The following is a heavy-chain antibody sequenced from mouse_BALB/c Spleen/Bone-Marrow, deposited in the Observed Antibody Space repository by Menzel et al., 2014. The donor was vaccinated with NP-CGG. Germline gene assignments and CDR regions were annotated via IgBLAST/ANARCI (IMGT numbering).Heavy chain of an antibody. J-gene: IGHJ2*01. V-gene: IGHV1-77*01. CDR1: DYTFTDYY. D-gene: IGHD1-1*01. CDR2: IYPERGDA. Sequence: QVQLQQSGAELARPGASVKLSCKASDYTFTDYYINWVKQRTGQGLEWIGEIYPERGDAFYNENFKGKATLTADTSSSTAYMQLSSLTSDDSAVYFCAKGSFDYRGQGTTLAVSS. CDR3: AKGSFDY.